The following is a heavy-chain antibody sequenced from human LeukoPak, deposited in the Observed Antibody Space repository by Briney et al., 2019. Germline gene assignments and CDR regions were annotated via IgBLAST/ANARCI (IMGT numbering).Heavy chain of an antibody. V-gene: IGHV3-7*01. D-gene: IGHD4-23*01. CDR3: ARSNDYGGNDDWGSDY. Sequence: GGSLRLSCAASGFTFSSYWMSWVRQAPGKGLEWVANIKQDGSEKYYVDSVKGRFTISRDNAKNSLYLQMNSLRAEDTAVYYCARSNDYGGNDDWGSDYWGQGTLVTVSS. CDR1: GFTFSSYW. CDR2: IKQDGSEK. J-gene: IGHJ4*02.